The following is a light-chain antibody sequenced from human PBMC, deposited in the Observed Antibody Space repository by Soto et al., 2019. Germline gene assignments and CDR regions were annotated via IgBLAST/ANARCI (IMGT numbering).Light chain of an antibody. Sequence: EIVLTQSPGTLSLSPGERATLSCRASQNVASSFLAWYQQKPGQAPRLLISAASSRATGIPDRFSGSGSGTDFTLTISRLEPEDFAVYYCQQYGSSFTFGQGTRLEI. CDR1: QNVASSF. V-gene: IGKV3-20*01. CDR2: AAS. CDR3: QQYGSSFT. J-gene: IGKJ5*01.